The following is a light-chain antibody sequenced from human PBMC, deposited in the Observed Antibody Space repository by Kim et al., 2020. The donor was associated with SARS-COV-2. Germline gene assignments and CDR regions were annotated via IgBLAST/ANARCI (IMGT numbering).Light chain of an antibody. CDR2: EVT. V-gene: IGLV2-8*01. CDR1: SSDVGRYNH. CDR3: NSYAANNNWV. Sequence: QSALTQPPSASGSPGQSVTISCTGTSSDVGRYNHVSWYQQHPGKAPKLMIYEVTKRPSGVPDRFSGSKSGNTASLTVSGLQAEDEADYYCNSYAANNNWVFGGGTQLTVL. J-gene: IGLJ3*02.